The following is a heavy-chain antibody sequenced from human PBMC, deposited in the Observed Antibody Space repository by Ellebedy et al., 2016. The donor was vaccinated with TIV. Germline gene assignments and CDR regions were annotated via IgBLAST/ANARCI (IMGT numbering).Heavy chain of an antibody. V-gene: IGHV1-69*13. CDR2: IIPISDTA. J-gene: IGHJ4*02. CDR3: AREAGNYAHFDY. D-gene: IGHD1-7*01. Sequence: SVKVSXXASGDTFRSYAITWVRQAPGQGLEWMGGIIPISDTANYAQKFQGRVTITADESTSTAYMELSSLRSEDTAVYYCAREAGNYAHFDYWGQGTLVIVSS. CDR1: GDTFRSYA.